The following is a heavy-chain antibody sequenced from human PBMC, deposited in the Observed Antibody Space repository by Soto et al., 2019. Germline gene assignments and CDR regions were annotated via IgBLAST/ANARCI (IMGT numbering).Heavy chain of an antibody. CDR2: VYRTGST. CDR1: GGSISSSTYY. V-gene: IGHV4-39*01. CDR3: SRLWSY. D-gene: IGHD3-16*01. J-gene: IGHJ4*02. Sequence: SETLSLTCTVSGGSISSSTYYWGWIRQPPGRGLEWIGNVYRTGSTDYNPSLKSRVTISVDTSKNQFSLKLSSVTAADTAVYYCSRLWSYWGQGTLVTVSS.